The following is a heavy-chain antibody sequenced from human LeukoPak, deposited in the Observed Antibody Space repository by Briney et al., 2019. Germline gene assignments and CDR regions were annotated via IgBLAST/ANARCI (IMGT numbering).Heavy chain of an antibody. Sequence: PGGSLRLSCAASGFTFSSYWMSWVRQAPGKGLEWVAHIKQDGSEKYYVDSVKGRFTISRDNAKNSLYLQMNSLRAEDTAVYYCARGGSSWYQLYYFDYWGQGTLVTVSS. CDR3: ARGGSSWYQLYYFDY. D-gene: IGHD6-13*01. V-gene: IGHV3-7*01. J-gene: IGHJ4*02. CDR1: GFTFSSYW. CDR2: IKQDGSEK.